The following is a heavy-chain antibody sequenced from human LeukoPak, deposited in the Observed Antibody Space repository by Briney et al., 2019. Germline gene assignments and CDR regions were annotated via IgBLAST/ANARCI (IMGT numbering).Heavy chain of an antibody. CDR1: GFSFNNYA. J-gene: IGHJ3*02. D-gene: IGHD3-22*01. Sequence: GGSLRLSCAASGFSFNNYAMSWVRQAPGKGLEWVSAISGSGGTTHYADSVKGRFTISRDNSKNTLYLQMNSLRAEDTAVYYCARNNYYDSSGYYYVRAFDIWGQGTMVTVSS. CDR2: ISGSGGTT. CDR3: ARNNYYDSSGYYYVRAFDI. V-gene: IGHV3-23*01.